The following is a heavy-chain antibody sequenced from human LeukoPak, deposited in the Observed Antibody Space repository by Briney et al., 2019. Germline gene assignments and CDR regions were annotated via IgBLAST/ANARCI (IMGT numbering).Heavy chain of an antibody. CDR1: GFTFSSYA. J-gene: IGHJ4*02. CDR3: AKDPSIRYYYDSSGPIDY. Sequence: GGSLRLSCAASGFTFSSYAMSWVRQAPGKGLEWVSAISGSGGSTYYADSVKGRFTVSRDNSKNTLYLQMNSLRAEDTAVYYCAKDPSIRYYYDSSGPIDYWGRGTLVTVSS. V-gene: IGHV3-23*01. CDR2: ISGSGGST. D-gene: IGHD3-22*01.